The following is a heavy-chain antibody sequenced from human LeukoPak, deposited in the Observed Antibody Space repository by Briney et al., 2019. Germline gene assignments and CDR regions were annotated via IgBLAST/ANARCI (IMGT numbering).Heavy chain of an antibody. J-gene: IGHJ4*02. CDR2: IWYDGSNK. CDR1: GFTFSSYG. D-gene: IGHD6-19*01. V-gene: IGHV3-33*01. CDR3: ARVNSSGWYSFDY. Sequence: GRSLRLSCAASGFTFSSYGMHWVRQASGKGLEWVAVIWYDGSNKYYADSVKGRFTISRDNSKNTLYLQMNSLRAEDTAVYYCARVNSSGWYSFDYWGQGTLVTVSS.